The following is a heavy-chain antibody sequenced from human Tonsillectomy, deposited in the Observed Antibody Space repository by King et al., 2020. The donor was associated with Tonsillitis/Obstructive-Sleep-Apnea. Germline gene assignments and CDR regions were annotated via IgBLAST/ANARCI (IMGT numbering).Heavy chain of an antibody. CDR1: GFTFSSYW. Sequence: VQLVESGGGLVQPGGSLRLSCAASGFTFSSYWMSWVRQAPGKGLEWVANIKQDGSEKYYVDSVKGRFTISRDNAKNSLYLQMNSLRAEDTAVYYCARGGFRLGELWLWRPSTPKSNWFDPWGEGTLVTVSS. CDR3: ARGGFRLGELWLWRPSTPKSNWFDP. CDR2: IKQDGSEK. D-gene: IGHD3-16*01. J-gene: IGHJ5*02. V-gene: IGHV3-7*04.